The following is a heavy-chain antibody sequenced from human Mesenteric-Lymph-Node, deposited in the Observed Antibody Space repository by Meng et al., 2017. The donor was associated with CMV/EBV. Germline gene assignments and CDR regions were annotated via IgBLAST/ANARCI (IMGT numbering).Heavy chain of an antibody. CDR3: ARVVSLIGVVTPWFDP. CDR2: IYYSGST. CDR1: GGSISSSGYY. D-gene: IGHD3-3*01. Sequence: SETLSLTCTVSGGSISSSGYYWGWIRQPPGKGPEWIGSIYYSGSTYYNPSIKSRVSMSVDTSKNQFSLKLSSVTAADTAVYYCARVVSLIGVVTPWFDPWGQGTLVTVSS. J-gene: IGHJ5*02. V-gene: IGHV4-39*07.